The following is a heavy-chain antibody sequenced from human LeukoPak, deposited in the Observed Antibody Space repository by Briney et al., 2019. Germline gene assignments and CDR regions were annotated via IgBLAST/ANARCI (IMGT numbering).Heavy chain of an antibody. V-gene: IGHV3-30-3*01. D-gene: IGHD6-25*01. Sequence: GGSLRLSCAASGFTFSSYAMHWVRQAPGKGLEWVAVISYDGSNKYYADSVKGRFTISRDNSKNTLYLQMNSLRVEDTAVYYCAREAGATAEPCWGQGTLVTVSS. J-gene: IGHJ4*02. CDR3: AREAGATAEPC. CDR2: ISYDGSNK. CDR1: GFTFSSYA.